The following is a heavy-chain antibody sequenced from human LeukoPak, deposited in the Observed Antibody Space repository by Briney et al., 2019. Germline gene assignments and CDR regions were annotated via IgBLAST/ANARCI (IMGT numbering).Heavy chain of an antibody. V-gene: IGHV3-30*03. CDR2: ISYDGSNK. Sequence: PGRSLRLSCAASGFTFSSYGMHWVRQAPGKGLEWVAVISYDGSNKYYADSVKGRFTISRDNSKNTLYLQMNSLRAEDTAVYYCARDQVTMIVPQVAFDIWGQGTMVTVSS. CDR3: ARDQVTMIVPQVAFDI. D-gene: IGHD3-22*01. J-gene: IGHJ3*02. CDR1: GFTFSSYG.